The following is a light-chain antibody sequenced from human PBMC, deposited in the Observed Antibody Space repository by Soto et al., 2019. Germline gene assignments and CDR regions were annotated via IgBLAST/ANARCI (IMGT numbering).Light chain of an antibody. CDR1: QSVLYSSNHKNY. V-gene: IGKV4-1*01. CDR2: WAS. Sequence: DIVMTQSPDSLSVSLGERATINCKSSQSVLYSSNHKNYLAWYQQKHGQTPKMLIYWASTRESGVPDRLSGRGSGTDFTLPISSLQAEDVAVYYCQQYYKSQLTCGVGNKVE. J-gene: IGKJ4*01. CDR3: QQYYKSQLT.